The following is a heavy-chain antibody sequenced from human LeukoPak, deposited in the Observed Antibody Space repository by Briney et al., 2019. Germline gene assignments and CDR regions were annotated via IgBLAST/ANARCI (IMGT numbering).Heavy chain of an antibody. CDR3: ARVGYCSGGSCYGAFDI. CDR1: GFTFDDYA. Sequence: PGGSLRLSCAASGFTFDDYAMHWVRQAPGKGLEWVSGISWNSGSIGYADSVKGRFTISRDNAKNSLYLQMNSLRAEDTAVYYCARVGYCSGGSCYGAFDIWGQGTMVTVSS. CDR2: ISWNSGSI. J-gene: IGHJ3*02. V-gene: IGHV3-9*01. D-gene: IGHD2-15*01.